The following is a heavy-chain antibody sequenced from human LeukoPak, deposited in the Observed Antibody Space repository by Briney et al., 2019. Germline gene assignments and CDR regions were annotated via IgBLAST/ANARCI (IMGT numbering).Heavy chain of an antibody. Sequence: YPGGSLRLSCAASGFTFSSYSMNWVRQAPGKGLEWVSSISSSSSYIYYADSVKGRFTISRDNAKNSLYLQMNSLRAEDTAVYYCARDGSIAARWHAFDIWGQGTMVTVSS. D-gene: IGHD6-6*01. V-gene: IGHV3-21*01. CDR1: GFTFSSYS. CDR3: ARDGSIAARWHAFDI. CDR2: ISSSSSYI. J-gene: IGHJ3*02.